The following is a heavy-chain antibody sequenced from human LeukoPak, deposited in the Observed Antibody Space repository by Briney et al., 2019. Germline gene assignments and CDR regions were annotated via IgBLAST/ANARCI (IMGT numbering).Heavy chain of an antibody. CDR1: GFTFSDYY. V-gene: IGHV3-11*01. J-gene: IGHJ5*02. CDR2: ISSSDSTI. Sequence: GGSLRLSCAASGFTFSDYYMSWIRQAPGKGLEWVSYISSSDSTIYYADSVKGRFTISRDNAKNSLYLQMNTLSAEDTAVYYCARAGTPPYTAYDHNWFDPWGQGTLVTVSS. CDR3: ARAGTPPYTAYDHNWFDP. D-gene: IGHD5-12*01.